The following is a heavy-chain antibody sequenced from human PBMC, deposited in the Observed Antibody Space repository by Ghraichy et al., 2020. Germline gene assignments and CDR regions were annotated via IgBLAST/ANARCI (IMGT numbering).Heavy chain of an antibody. D-gene: IGHD6-19*01. Sequence: GESLNISCAASGFTFSDHYVDWVRQAPGKGLEWVGRGRNKRNGYTKEYAASVEGRFTISRDDSKSSVYLQMNSLKTEDTAVYYCATRIAVARGEDYWGQGTLVTVSS. CDR3: ATRIAVARGEDY. CDR1: GFTFSDHY. J-gene: IGHJ4*02. CDR2: GRNKRNGYTK. V-gene: IGHV3-72*01.